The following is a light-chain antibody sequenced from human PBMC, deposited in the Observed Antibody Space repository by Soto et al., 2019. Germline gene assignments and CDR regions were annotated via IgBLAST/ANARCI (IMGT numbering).Light chain of an antibody. CDR2: DAS. CDR3: QQYDNLPPTWT. Sequence: DLQMTHSPSSLSASVGNRGTITFQASQDIATYLNWYQQKPGKAPNLLIYDASNLETGVPSRFSGGGSGTHFTFTISNLQPEDIATYYCQQYDNLPPTWTFGQGTKVDIK. V-gene: IGKV1-33*01. J-gene: IGKJ1*01. CDR1: QDIATY.